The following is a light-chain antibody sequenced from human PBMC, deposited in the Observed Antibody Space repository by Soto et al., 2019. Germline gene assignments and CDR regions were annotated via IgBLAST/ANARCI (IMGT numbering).Light chain of an antibody. CDR2: GAS. Sequence: DIQMTQSPSAMSASVGDRVTITCRASQGIHKYLAWFQQKPGKVPKRLIYGASNLQSGVPSRFSGSGSGTEFTLTISRLQPEDFATYYCLQHNFYPPTFGQGTRLE. CDR1: QGIHKY. V-gene: IGKV1-17*03. CDR3: LQHNFYPPT. J-gene: IGKJ5*01.